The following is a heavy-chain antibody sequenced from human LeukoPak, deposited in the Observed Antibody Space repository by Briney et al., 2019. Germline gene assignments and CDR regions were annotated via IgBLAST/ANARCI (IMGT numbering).Heavy chain of an antibody. CDR2: IYSGGAT. D-gene: IGHD3-22*01. V-gene: IGHV3-53*01. CDR1: GFTVSSNY. Sequence: PGGSLRLSCAVSGFTVSSNYMNWVRQTPGKGLEWVSVIYSGGATYYADSVKGRFTISRDNSKNTLYLQMNSLRAEDTAVYYCAKASSGYYYYFDYWGQGTLVTVSS. CDR3: AKASSGYYYYFDY. J-gene: IGHJ4*02.